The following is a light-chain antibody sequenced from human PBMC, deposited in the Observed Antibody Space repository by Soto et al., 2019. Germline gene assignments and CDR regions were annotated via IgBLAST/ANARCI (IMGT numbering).Light chain of an antibody. V-gene: IGKV3-15*01. Sequence: EIVLTQSPGTLSLSPGERATLSCRARQSFVSSLAWYQHKPCQAPSLLIYGASTRATGIPARFSGSGSGTEFTLTISSLQSEDFAVYYCQQYNNWPITFGQGTRLEIK. CDR2: GAS. CDR3: QQYNNWPIT. J-gene: IGKJ5*01. CDR1: QSFVSS.